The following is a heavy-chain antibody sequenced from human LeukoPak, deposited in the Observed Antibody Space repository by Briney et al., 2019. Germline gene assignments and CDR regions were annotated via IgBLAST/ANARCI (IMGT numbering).Heavy chain of an antibody. D-gene: IGHD5-12*01. CDR2: ISSSGSTI. V-gene: IGHV3-48*04. Sequence: GGSLRLSCAASGFTLSTFSMNWVRQAPGKGLEWVSYISSSGSTIYYADSVKGRFTISRDNAKNSLYLQMNSLRAEDTAVYYCARMYSGYEPFDYWGQGTLVTVSS. CDR1: GFTLSTFS. CDR3: ARMYSGYEPFDY. J-gene: IGHJ4*02.